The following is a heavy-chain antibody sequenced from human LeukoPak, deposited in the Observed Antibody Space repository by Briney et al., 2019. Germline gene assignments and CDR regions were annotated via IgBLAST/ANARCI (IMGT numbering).Heavy chain of an antibody. V-gene: IGHV4-39*01. D-gene: IGHD6-13*01. CDR1: GGSISSSSYH. CDR2: IFYSGTT. J-gene: IGHJ4*02. CDR3: ARYNSPSGDFDY. Sequence: SETLSLTCTVSGGSISSSSYHWGWVRLPPGKGLEWFGSIFYSGTTYYNPSLKSQVTISVDTSKNQFSLKLSSVTAADTAVYYCARYNSPSGDFDYWGQGTLVTVSS.